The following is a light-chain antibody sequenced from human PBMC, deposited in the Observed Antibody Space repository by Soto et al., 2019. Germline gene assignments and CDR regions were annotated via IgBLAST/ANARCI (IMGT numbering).Light chain of an antibody. CDR2: SNN. Sequence: QYVLTQPPSASWTPGQRVTISCSGSSSNIGSNTVNWYQQLPGTAPKLLIYSNNQRPSGVPDRFSGSKSGTSASLAISGLQSEDEADYYCAAWDDSLNGVVFGGGTKVTVL. CDR3: AAWDDSLNGVV. J-gene: IGLJ2*01. V-gene: IGLV1-44*01. CDR1: SSNIGSNT.